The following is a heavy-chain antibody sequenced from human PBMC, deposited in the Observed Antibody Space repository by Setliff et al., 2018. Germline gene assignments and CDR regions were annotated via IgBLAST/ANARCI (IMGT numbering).Heavy chain of an antibody. J-gene: IGHJ5*02. D-gene: IGHD3-22*01. CDR2: VNPSGGKT. Sequence: AASVKVSCKTSGYGFTSHYFHWLRQAPGQGLEWMGIVNPSGGKTTLSQKFQGRVSMTADASTATVYMELHSLTSEDTAIYYCARAPWGDDYDSLYTWFDPWGQGSLVTVSS. CDR1: GYGFTSHY. V-gene: IGHV1-46*01. CDR3: ARAPWGDDYDSLYTWFDP.